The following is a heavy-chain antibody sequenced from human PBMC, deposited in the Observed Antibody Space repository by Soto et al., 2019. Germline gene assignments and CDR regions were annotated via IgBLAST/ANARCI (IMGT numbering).Heavy chain of an antibody. CDR2: ISISSSYR. D-gene: IGHD2-21*01. CDR1: GFTFSTYT. CDR3: AGLPSYCGNNCCADY. Sequence: GGSLRLSCAASGFTFSTYTMTWVRQAPGKGLQWVSSISISSSYRYYADSVTGRFTISRDNAKNSLYLQMNSLRAEDTAVYYCAGLPSYCGNNCCADYWGQGTLVTVSS. V-gene: IGHV3-21*06. J-gene: IGHJ4*02.